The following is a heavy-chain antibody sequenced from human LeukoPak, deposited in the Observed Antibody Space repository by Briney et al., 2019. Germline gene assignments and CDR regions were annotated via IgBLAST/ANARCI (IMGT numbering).Heavy chain of an antibody. V-gene: IGHV3-7*03. CDR1: GFTFSSYW. D-gene: IGHD3-10*01. CDR3: ARDLTIRVRGVIIYFDY. CDR2: IKQDGSEK. J-gene: IGHJ4*02. Sequence: PGGSLRHCCAASGFTFSSYWMSWVRQAPGKGLEWVANIKQDGSEKYYVDSVKGRFTISRDNAKNSLYLQMNSLRAEDTAVYYCARDLTIRVRGVIIYFDYWGQGTLVTVSS.